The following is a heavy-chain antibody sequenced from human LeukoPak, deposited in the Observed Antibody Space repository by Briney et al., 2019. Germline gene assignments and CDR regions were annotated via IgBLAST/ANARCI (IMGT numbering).Heavy chain of an antibody. Sequence: PSETLSLTCTVSGGSISSSSYYWGWIRQPPGKGLEWIRSIYYSGSTYYNPSLKSRVTISVDTSKNQFSLKLSSVTAADTAVYYCARDDSERWIQLGWFDPWGQGTLVTVSS. CDR2: IYYSGST. V-gene: IGHV4-39*07. J-gene: IGHJ5*02. CDR1: GGSISSSSYY. CDR3: ARDDSERWIQLGWFDP. D-gene: IGHD5-18*01.